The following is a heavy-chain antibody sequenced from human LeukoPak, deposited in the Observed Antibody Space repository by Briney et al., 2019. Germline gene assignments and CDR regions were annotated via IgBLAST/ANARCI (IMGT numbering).Heavy chain of an antibody. CDR3: ARGPKYYDFWSGYRNWFDP. CDR2: INPNSGGT. Sequence: GASVKVSCKASGYTFTGYYMHWVRQAPGQGLEWMGWINPNSGGTNYAQKFQGRVTMTRDTSNSTAYMELSRLRSDDTAVYYCARGPKYYDFWSGYRNWFDPWGQGTLVTVSS. J-gene: IGHJ5*02. V-gene: IGHV1-2*02. D-gene: IGHD3-3*01. CDR1: GYTFTGYY.